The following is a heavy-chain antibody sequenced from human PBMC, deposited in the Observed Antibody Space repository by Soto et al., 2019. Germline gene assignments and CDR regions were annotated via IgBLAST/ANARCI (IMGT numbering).Heavy chain of an antibody. CDR2: IYYSGST. V-gene: IGHV4-39*01. Sequence: SETLSLTCTVSGGSVSITTYYWGWVRQPPGKGLEWIGSIYYSGSTYYNPSLKSRLTISVDTSENQFSLKLSSVSAADTAVYYCARHGQLYNSGWYLNWIDPWGQGTLVTVSS. CDR3: ARHGQLYNSGWYLNWIDP. J-gene: IGHJ5*02. CDR1: GGSVSITTYY. D-gene: IGHD6-19*01.